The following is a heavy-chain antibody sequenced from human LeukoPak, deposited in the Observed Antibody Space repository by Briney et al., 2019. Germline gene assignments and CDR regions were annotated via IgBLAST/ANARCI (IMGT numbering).Heavy chain of an antibody. CDR2: IIPILGIA. CDR1: GGTFSSYA. CDR3: ARGAMVRGVIIMDY. J-gene: IGHJ4*02. V-gene: IGHV1-69*04. D-gene: IGHD3-10*01. Sequence: AAVKVSCKASGGTFSSYAISWVRQSPGQGLEWMGRIIPILGIANYAQKFQGRVTITADKSTSTAYMELSSLRSEDTAVYYCARGAMVRGVIIMDYWGQGALGSVSS.